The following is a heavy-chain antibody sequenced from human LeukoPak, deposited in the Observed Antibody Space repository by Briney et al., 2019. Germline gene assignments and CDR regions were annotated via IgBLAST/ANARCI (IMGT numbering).Heavy chain of an antibody. CDR3: TTDYSNYYFDY. CDR1: GFTFSNAW. D-gene: IGHD4-11*01. Sequence: GGSLRLSCAASGFTFSNAWMSWVRQAPGKGLEWVGRIKSKTDGGTQDYAAPVQGSITISRDSTTNTLYLHMISLKATATAVYYCTTDYSNYYFDYWGQGTLVTVSS. J-gene: IGHJ4*02. V-gene: IGHV3-15*01. CDR2: IKSKTDGGTQ.